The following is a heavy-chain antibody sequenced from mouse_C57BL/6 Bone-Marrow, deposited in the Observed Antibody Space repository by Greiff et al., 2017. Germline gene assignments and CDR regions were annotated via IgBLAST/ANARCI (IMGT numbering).Heavy chain of an antibody. J-gene: IGHJ2*01. CDR1: GYTFTDYN. Sequence: EVQLQESGPELVKPGASVKIPCKASGYTFTDYNMDWVKQSHGKSLEWIGDINPNNGGTIYNQKFKGKATLTVDKSSSTAYLELRSLTSEDTAFYYCARGVRGSSLYYLDYGGQGTTPTVAS. CDR3: ARGVRGSSLYYLDY. D-gene: IGHD1-1*01. CDR2: INPNNGGT. V-gene: IGHV1-18*01.